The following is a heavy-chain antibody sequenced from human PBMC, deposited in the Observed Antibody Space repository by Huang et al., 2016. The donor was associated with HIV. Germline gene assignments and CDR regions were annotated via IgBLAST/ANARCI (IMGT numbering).Heavy chain of an antibody. CDR2: ITSSSGSI. Sequence: EVQLMESGGGLVQPGGSLRLSCAASGFTFSTYNMNWVRQAPGKGREWVSYITSSSGSIYYAESVKGRFTISRDNAKNSLYLQMNSLRAEDTAVYYCARFGSYYYGSGSYLDAFDIWGQGTMVTVSS. V-gene: IGHV3-48*01. D-gene: IGHD3-10*01. CDR3: ARFGSYYYGSGSYLDAFDI. CDR1: GFTFSTYN. J-gene: IGHJ3*02.